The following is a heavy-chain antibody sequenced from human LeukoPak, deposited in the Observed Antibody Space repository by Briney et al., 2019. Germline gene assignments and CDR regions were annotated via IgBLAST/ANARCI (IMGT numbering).Heavy chain of an antibody. CDR2: IHYTGTT. CDR3: ARPPAYSSGWYYFDY. J-gene: IGHJ4*02. CDR1: SGSISSSSNY. D-gene: IGHD6-19*01. Sequence: PSETLSLTCTVSSGSISSSSNYWGWIRQPPGEGLEWIGSIHYTGTTYYNPSLKSRVTISIDMSKVQLSLELTSVTAADTAVYYCARPPAYSSGWYYFDYWGQGTLVTVSS. V-gene: IGHV4-39*01.